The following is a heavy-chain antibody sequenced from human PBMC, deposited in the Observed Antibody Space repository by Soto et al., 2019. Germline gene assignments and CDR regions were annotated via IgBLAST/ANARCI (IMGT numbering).Heavy chain of an antibody. J-gene: IGHJ5*02. CDR1: GGSIRAYY. CDR3: AKDVEYYYDSPSYRWFDP. V-gene: IGHV4-59*01. CDR2: IYHSGVT. Sequence: SETLSLTGSVSGGSIRAYYCSWIRQPPWGGLEWIGYIYHSGVTNYNPALKSRVSMSVDTSKDQFFLTLTSVTAADTAVYYCAKDVEYYYDSPSYRWFDPWGQGIQIPVSS. D-gene: IGHD3-22*01.